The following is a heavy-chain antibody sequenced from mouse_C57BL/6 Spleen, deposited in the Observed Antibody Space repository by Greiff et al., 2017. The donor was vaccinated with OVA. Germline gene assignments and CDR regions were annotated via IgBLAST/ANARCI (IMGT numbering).Heavy chain of an antibody. CDR3: ARDSYVGYYAMDY. CDR1: GYTFTSYW. V-gene: IGHV1-52*01. J-gene: IGHJ4*01. Sequence: QVQLKQPGAELVRPGSSVKLSCKASGYTFTSYWMHWVKQRPIQGLEWIGNIDPSDSETHYNQKFKDKATLTVDKSSSTAYMQLSSLTSEDSAVYYGARDSYVGYYAMDYWGQGTSVTVSS. D-gene: IGHD1-1*01. CDR2: IDPSDSET.